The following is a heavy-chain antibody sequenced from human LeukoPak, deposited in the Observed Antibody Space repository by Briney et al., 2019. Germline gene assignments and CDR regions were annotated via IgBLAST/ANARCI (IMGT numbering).Heavy chain of an antibody. Sequence: GGSLRLSCAASGFTFDDYAIHWVRQAPGKGLEWVSLISGDGGSTYYADSVKGRFTISRDNSKNSLYLQMNSLRTEDTAFYYCAKDWGIGAEYLDYWGQGTLVTVSS. CDR1: GFTFDDYA. D-gene: IGHD6-13*01. V-gene: IGHV3-43*02. J-gene: IGHJ4*02. CDR2: ISGDGGST. CDR3: AKDWGIGAEYLDY.